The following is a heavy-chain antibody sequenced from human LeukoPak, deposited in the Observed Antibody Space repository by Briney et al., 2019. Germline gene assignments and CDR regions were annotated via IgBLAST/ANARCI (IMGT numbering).Heavy chain of an antibody. J-gene: IGHJ2*01. CDR3: ARCYGDYWYFDL. CDR1: GFTFSSYS. CDR2: ISSSSSTI. V-gene: IGHV3-48*04. D-gene: IGHD4-17*01. Sequence: GGSLRLSCAASGFTFSSYSMNWVRQAPGKGLEWASYISSSSSTIYYADSVKGRFTISRDNAKNSLYLQMNSLRAEDTAVYYCARCYGDYWYFDLWGRGTLVTVSS.